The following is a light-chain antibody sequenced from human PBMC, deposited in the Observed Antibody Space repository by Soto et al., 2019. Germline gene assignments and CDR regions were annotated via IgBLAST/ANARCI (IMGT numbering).Light chain of an antibody. CDR3: HLYGASPPT. CDR1: QSVSSSD. CDR2: GAS. J-gene: IGKJ1*01. Sequence: EVVLTQSPGTLSLSPGERATLSCRASQSVSSSDLAWYQQKPGQAPRLLISGASGRATGIPDRFSASGSGTDFTLTISRLEPEDSVVFYCHLYGASPPTFGQRTKVEI. V-gene: IGKV3-20*01.